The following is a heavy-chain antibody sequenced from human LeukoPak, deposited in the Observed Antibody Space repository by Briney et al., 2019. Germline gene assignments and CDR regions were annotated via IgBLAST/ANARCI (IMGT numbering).Heavy chain of an antibody. CDR1: GYTFTSYY. J-gene: IGHJ4*02. Sequence: ASVKVSCKASGYTFTSYYMHWVRQAPGQGLEWMGIINPSGGSTSYAQKFQGRVTMTEDTSTDTVYMELSSLRSEDTAVYYCATDHSSGPRYWGQGTLVTVSS. CDR2: INPSGGST. CDR3: ATDHSSGPRY. V-gene: IGHV1-46*01. D-gene: IGHD3-22*01.